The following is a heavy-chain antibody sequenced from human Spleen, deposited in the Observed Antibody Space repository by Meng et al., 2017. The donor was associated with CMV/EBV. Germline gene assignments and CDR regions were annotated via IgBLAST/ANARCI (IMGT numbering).Heavy chain of an antibody. Sequence: GESLKISCAASGFTFSNYWMHWVRQAPGKGLVWVSRINSDGSSTSYADSVKGRFTISRDNAKNTLYLQMNSLRAEDTAVYYCAKGVGVYCSSSSCFSHFDYWGQGTLVTVSS. CDR2: INSDGSST. V-gene: IGHV3-74*01. CDR3: AKGVGVYCSSSSCFSHFDY. J-gene: IGHJ4*02. D-gene: IGHD2-2*01. CDR1: GFTFSNYW.